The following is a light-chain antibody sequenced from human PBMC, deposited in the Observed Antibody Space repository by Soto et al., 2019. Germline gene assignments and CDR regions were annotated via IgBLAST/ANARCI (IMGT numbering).Light chain of an antibody. CDR2: EVN. J-gene: IGLJ1*01. Sequence: QSVLTQPPSASGPPGQPVAISCTGTSSDVGGYNYVSSYQQHPGKAPKLMIYEVNKRPSGVPDRFSGSKSGNTASLTVSGLQAEDEADYYCSSYAGSSNVFGTGTKVTV. V-gene: IGLV2-8*01. CDR1: SSDVGGYNY. CDR3: SSYAGSSNV.